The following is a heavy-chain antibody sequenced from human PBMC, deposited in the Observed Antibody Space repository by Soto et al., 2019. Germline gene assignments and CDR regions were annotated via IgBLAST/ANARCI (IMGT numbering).Heavy chain of an antibody. J-gene: IGHJ5*02. CDR2: INHSGST. CDR1: GGSFSGYY. D-gene: IGHD2-2*01. Sequence: KTSETLSLTCAVYGGSFSGYYWSWIRQPPGKGLEWIGEINHSGSTNYNPSLKSRVTISVDTSKNQFSLKLSSVTAADTAVYYCARGYQLLRRGWFDPWGQGTLVTVSS. V-gene: IGHV4-34*01. CDR3: ARGYQLLRRGWFDP.